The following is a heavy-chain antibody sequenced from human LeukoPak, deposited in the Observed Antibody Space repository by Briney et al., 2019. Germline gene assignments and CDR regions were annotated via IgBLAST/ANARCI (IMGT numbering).Heavy chain of an antibody. Sequence: SETLSLTCAVYGGSFSGYYWSWIRQPPGKGLEWIGEINHSGSTNYNPSLKSRVTISVGTSKNQFSLKLSSVTAADTAVYYCVRRVAGYFDYWGQGTLVTVSS. CDR2: INHSGST. CDR3: VRRVAGYFDY. D-gene: IGHD6-19*01. CDR1: GGSFSGYY. V-gene: IGHV4-34*01. J-gene: IGHJ4*02.